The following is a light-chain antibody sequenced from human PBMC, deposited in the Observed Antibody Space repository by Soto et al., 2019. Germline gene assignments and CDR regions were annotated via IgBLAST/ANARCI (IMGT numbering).Light chain of an antibody. V-gene: IGKV3-20*01. CDR2: GAS. CDR1: QSITSTY. CDR3: QQYGTSLFT. Sequence: EIVLTQSPGTLSLSPGERATLSCRASQSITSTYLVWYQQKPGQAPRLLMYGASNRATGIPDRFSGSGSGTDFTLTIDRLEPEDFAVYYCQQYGTSLFTFGPWTKVEIK. J-gene: IGKJ3*01.